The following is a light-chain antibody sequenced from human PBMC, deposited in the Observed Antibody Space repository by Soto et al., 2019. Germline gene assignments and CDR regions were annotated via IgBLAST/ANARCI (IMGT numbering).Light chain of an antibody. CDR3: EQLNSYPRT. J-gene: IGKJ1*01. V-gene: IGKV1-9*01. CDR2: AAS. Sequence: DIQLTQSPSVLSASVGDRVTITCRASQGINSYLAWYQQKPGKVPKLLIYAASTLHSGVQSRFSGSGSGIEFTLTISSLQPEDFATYYCEQLNSYPRTFGQGTKVEIK. CDR1: QGINSY.